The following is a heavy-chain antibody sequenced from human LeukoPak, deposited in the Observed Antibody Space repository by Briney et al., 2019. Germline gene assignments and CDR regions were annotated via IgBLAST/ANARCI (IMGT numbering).Heavy chain of an antibody. J-gene: IGHJ4*02. D-gene: IGHD4-17*01. V-gene: IGHV3-23*01. Sequence: GGSLRLSCAASGFTFSSYAMSWVRQAPGKGLEWVSAISGSGGSTYYADSVKGRFTISRDNSKNTLYLQMNSLTAEDTAVYYCAKGDYGDYGYFDYWGQGTLVTVSS. CDR1: GFTFSSYA. CDR2: ISGSGGST. CDR3: AKGDYGDYGYFDY.